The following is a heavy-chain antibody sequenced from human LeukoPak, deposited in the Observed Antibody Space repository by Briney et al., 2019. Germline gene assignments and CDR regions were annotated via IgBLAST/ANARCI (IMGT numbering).Heavy chain of an antibody. CDR2: IYYSGST. CDR1: GGSISSYY. CDR3: ARSAPYYYGSGRAFDY. V-gene: IGHV4-59*01. J-gene: IGHJ4*02. Sequence: SETQSLTCTVSGGSISSYYWSWIRQPPGKGLEWIGYIYYSGSTNYNPSLKSRVTISVDTSKNQFSLKLSSVTAADTAVYYCARSAPYYYGSGRAFDYWGQGTLVTVSS. D-gene: IGHD3-10*01.